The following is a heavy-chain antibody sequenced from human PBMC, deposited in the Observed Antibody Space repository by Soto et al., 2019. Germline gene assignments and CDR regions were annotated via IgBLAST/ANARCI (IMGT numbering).Heavy chain of an antibody. CDR2: IDPSDSYT. Sequence: ESLKISCKGSGYSFTSYWISWVRQMPGKGLEWMGRIDPSDSYTNYSPSFQGHVTISADKSISTAYLQWSSLKASDTAMYYCASSPRGYCSSTSCRELGHYYGMDVWGQGTTVIVSS. CDR3: ASSPRGYCSSTSCRELGHYYGMDV. V-gene: IGHV5-10-1*01. D-gene: IGHD2-2*01. CDR1: GYSFTSYW. J-gene: IGHJ6*02.